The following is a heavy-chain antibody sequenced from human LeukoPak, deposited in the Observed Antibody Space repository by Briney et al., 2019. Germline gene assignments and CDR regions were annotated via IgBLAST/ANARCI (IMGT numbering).Heavy chain of an antibody. CDR2: ISSSGSTI. V-gene: IGHV3-48*03. Sequence: GGALRLFCAASGFTFSSYEMNWVRQAPGKGLEWVSYISSSGSTIYYADSVKGRFTISRDNAKNSLYLQMNSLRAEDTAVYYCARDNTGGYSYGRYFDYWGQGTLVAVSS. D-gene: IGHD5-18*01. CDR1: GFTFSSYE. J-gene: IGHJ4*02. CDR3: ARDNTGGYSYGRYFDY.